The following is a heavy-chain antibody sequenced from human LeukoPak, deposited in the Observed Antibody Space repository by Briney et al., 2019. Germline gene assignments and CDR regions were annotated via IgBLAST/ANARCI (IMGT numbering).Heavy chain of an antibody. D-gene: IGHD6-19*01. Sequence: SETLSLTCTVSGGSISSSSHFWGWIRQPPGMGLEWIANVGYRGTTFYNPSLKSRVTISVDTSKNQFSLKLSSVTAADTAVYYCARARHYSSGWYSYYYYGMDVWGQGTTVTVSS. CDR1: GGSISSSSHF. V-gene: IGHV4-39*07. CDR2: VGYRGTT. J-gene: IGHJ6*02. CDR3: ARARHYSSGWYSYYYYGMDV.